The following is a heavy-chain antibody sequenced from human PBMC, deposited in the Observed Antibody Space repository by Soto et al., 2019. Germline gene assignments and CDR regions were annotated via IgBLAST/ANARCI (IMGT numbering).Heavy chain of an antibody. Sequence: QVQLVQSGAEVKKPGSSVKVSCKASGGTFSIYAVSWVRQAPGQGLEWMGGIIPIIGTRNYAQRFQGRITITGDESTSTAYMELSSLKSEDTAVYYCARDLGSGYDPGDYSGQGTLVTVSS. V-gene: IGHV1-69*12. CDR1: GGTFSIYA. J-gene: IGHJ4*02. D-gene: IGHD5-12*01. CDR2: IIPIIGTR. CDR3: ARDLGSGYDPGDY.